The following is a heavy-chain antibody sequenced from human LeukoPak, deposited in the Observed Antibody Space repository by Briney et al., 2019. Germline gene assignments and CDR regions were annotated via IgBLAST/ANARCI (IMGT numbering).Heavy chain of an antibody. D-gene: IGHD2-2*01. CDR3: ARDQRYCSSSSCPWEPFDY. V-gene: IGHV3-11*06. Sequence: KSGGSLRLSCAASGFTFSDHYMSWIRQAPGKGLEWVSYIGTRSSYTNYADSVKGRFTISRDNAKNSLYLQMNSLRAEDTAVYYCARDQRYCSSSSCPWEPFDYWGQGTLVTVSS. CDR1: GFTFSDHY. CDR2: IGTRSSYT. J-gene: IGHJ4*02.